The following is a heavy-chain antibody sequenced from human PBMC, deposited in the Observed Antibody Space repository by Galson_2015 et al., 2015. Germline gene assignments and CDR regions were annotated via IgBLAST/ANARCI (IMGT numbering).Heavy chain of an antibody. CDR1: GYSFNSYW. J-gene: IGHJ4*02. CDR2: FNPGDSDA. D-gene: IGHD1-26*01. V-gene: IGHV5-51*01. CDR3: ARRYRNFDY. Sequence: QSGAEVKKPGESLKISCKGSGYSFNSYWIGWVRQMPGKGLEWMGIFNPGDSDATYSPSFQGQVTISVDRSISTAYLQWSSLKASDTAMYYCARRYRNFDYWGQGTLVTVSS.